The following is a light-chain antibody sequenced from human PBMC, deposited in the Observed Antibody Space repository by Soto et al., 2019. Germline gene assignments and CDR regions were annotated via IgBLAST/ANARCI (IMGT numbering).Light chain of an antibody. CDR3: LQYSSHSWT. J-gene: IGKJ1*01. V-gene: IGKV3-15*01. CDR2: GAS. Sequence: EIVMTQSPATRSVSPGERATLSCRASQSVSSNLAWYQQKPGQAPRLLIYGASTRATGIPARFSGSGSGTEFTLTISRLQPDDVATYYCLQYSSHSWTFGQGTKVDI. CDR1: QSVSSN.